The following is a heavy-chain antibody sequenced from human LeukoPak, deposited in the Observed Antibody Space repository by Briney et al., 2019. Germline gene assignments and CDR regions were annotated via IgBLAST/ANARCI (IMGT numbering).Heavy chain of an antibody. J-gene: IGHJ4*02. CDR1: GFTFSIYS. V-gene: IGHV3-48*01. D-gene: IGHD3-22*01. CDR3: ARDDSSARANY. CDR2: ISSDLRTI. Sequence: GWSLTLSCAASGFTFSIYSMKWVRHAPEGVLGWVSYISSDLRTIYYTHSLEGRFTISRDKAKNTLYLQMNSLRAEDTAVYYCARDDSSARANYWGQGALVTVSS.